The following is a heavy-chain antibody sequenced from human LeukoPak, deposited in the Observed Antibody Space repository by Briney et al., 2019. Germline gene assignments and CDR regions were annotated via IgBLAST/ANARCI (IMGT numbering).Heavy chain of an antibody. Sequence: SETLSLTCTVSGYSISSGYYWGWIRQPPGKGLEWIGSIYHSGSTYYNPSLKSRVTISVDTSKNQFSLKLSSVTAADTAVYYCASGLVVNSALSFDYWGQGTLVTVSS. D-gene: IGHD3-22*01. J-gene: IGHJ4*02. CDR1: GYSISSGYY. CDR3: ASGLVVNSALSFDY. V-gene: IGHV4-38-2*02. CDR2: IYHSGST.